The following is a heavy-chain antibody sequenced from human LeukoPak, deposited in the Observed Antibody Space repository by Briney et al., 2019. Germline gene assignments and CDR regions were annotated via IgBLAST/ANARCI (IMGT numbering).Heavy chain of an antibody. D-gene: IGHD1-26*01. CDR1: GFTFSTYG. Sequence: PGGSLRLSCAAPGFTFSTYGMHWVRQAQGKGLEWVALTWYDGSNKNYEDSVKGRFTISRDNSKNTLSLQMNSLRGEDTAVYYCARGGLTIAEATSSWYLDYWGQGTLVTVSS. V-gene: IGHV3-33*01. CDR2: TWYDGSNK. CDR3: ARGGLTIAEATSSWYLDY. J-gene: IGHJ4*02.